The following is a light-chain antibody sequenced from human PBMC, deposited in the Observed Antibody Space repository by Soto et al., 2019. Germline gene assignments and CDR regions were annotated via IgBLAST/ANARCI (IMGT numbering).Light chain of an antibody. CDR2: GAS. V-gene: IGKV3D-7*01. CDR3: QQDYNFPWT. J-gene: IGKJ1*01. CDR1: QSISSSF. Sequence: EIVMTQSPATLSLSPGERATLSCRASQSISSSFLSWYQEKPGQAPRLLIYGASIRATGIPARFSGSGSGTAVTLTISSLQPEDFAIYYCQQDYNFPWTFGQGTKVEIK.